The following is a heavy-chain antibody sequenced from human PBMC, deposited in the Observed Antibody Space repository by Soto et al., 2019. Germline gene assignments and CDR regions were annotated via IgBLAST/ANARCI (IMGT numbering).Heavy chain of an antibody. Sequence: PGESLKISCKGSGYSFTSYWIGWVLQMPGKGLEWMGIIYPGDSDTRYSPSFQGQVTISADKSISTAYLQWSSLKASDTAMYYCARRYYDFWSGSETGAFDIWGQGTMVTVSS. CDR1: GYSFTSYW. J-gene: IGHJ3*02. V-gene: IGHV5-51*01. CDR2: IYPGDSDT. CDR3: ARRYYDFWSGSETGAFDI. D-gene: IGHD3-3*01.